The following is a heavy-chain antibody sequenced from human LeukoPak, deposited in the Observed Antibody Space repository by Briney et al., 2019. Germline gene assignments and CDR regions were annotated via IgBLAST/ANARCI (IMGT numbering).Heavy chain of an antibody. CDR2: INHSGST. V-gene: IGHV4-34*01. CDR1: GGSFSGYY. D-gene: IGHD1-26*01. Sequence: SETLSFTCAVYGGSFSGYYRSWIRQPPGKGLEWIGEINHSGSTNYNPSLKSRVTISVDTSKNQFSLKLSSVTAADTAVYYCARVGATPLGHAFDYWGQGTLVTVSS. CDR3: ARVGATPLGHAFDY. J-gene: IGHJ4*02.